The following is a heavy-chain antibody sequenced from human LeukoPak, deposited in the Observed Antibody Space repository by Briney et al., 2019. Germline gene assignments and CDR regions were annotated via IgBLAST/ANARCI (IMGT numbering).Heavy chain of an antibody. CDR3: ARTYYDILTGYNPYFDY. J-gene: IGHJ4*02. V-gene: IGHV3-74*01. D-gene: IGHD3-9*01. CDR2: INSDGSST. Sequence: GGSLRLSCAASGFTFSSYWMHWVRQAPGKGLVWVSRINSDGSSTSYADSVKGRFTISRDNAKNFLYLQMNSLRAEDTAVYYCARTYYDILTGYNPYFDYWGQGILVTVSS. CDR1: GFTFSSYW.